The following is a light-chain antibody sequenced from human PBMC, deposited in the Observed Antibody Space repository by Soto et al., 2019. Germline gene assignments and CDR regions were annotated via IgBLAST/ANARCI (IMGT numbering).Light chain of an antibody. CDR2: GAS. CDR3: QQYGSSPYT. V-gene: IGKV3-20*01. Sequence: EIVLTQSPGTLSLSPGERATLSCGASQSVSSNYLAWYQQKPGQAPRLLIYGASSRATGIPDRFSGSGSGTDFPLSISRLEPADFAVYYCQQYGSSPYTFGQGTKLEIK. J-gene: IGKJ2*01. CDR1: QSVSSNY.